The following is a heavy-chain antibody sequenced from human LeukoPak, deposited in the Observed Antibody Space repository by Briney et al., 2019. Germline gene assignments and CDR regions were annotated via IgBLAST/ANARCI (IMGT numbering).Heavy chain of an antibody. V-gene: IGHV1-3*03. CDR3: ARTSYFDY. J-gene: IGHJ4*02. Sequence: ASVKVSCKASGYTFTSYAMHWVRQAPGQRPEWMGWINAANGNTKYLQDFQGRVTITRDTSASTAYMELSSLRSEDMAVYYCARTSYFDYWGQGTLVTVSS. CDR2: INAANGNT. CDR1: GYTFTSYA.